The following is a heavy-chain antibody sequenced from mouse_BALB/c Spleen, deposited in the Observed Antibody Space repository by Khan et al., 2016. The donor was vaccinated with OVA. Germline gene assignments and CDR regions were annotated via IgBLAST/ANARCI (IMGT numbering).Heavy chain of an antibody. J-gene: IGHJ3*01. V-gene: IGHV1S132*01. Sequence: QVQLQQSGAELVKPGASVKLSCKTSGYTFTSYWIQWVKQRPGQGLGWIGQIFPGTGTTYSNENFKAKATLTVDTSSSTAYMQLSSLTSEDSAVYFCARCNFGNYELAYWGQGTLVTVSA. CDR2: IFPGTGTT. CDR1: GYTFTSYW. CDR3: ARCNFGNYELAY. D-gene: IGHD2-1*01.